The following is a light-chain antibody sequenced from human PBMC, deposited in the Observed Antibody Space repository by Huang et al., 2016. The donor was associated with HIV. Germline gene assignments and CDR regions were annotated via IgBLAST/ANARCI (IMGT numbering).Light chain of an antibody. Sequence: DIVMTQSPDPLAVSPGERDTINCKSSHTVLYSLNKKNYLAWFQQKPGRPPKLLIYWATTRESGVPYRFCGSGSGTEFTLTINNLQAEDVAVYFCLQYYSVPQTFGHGTKVEIK. CDR1: HTVLYSLNKKNY. CDR3: LQYYSVPQT. V-gene: IGKV4-1*01. J-gene: IGKJ1*01. CDR2: WAT.